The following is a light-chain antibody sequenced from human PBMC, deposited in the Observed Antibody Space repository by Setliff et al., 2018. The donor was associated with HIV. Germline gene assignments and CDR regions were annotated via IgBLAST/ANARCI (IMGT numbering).Light chain of an antibody. CDR2: GNT. CDR1: SSNIGSNT. Sequence: QSVLTQPPSASGTPGQRVTISCSGSSSNIGSNTVNWYQHLPGTAPKLLIYGNTNRPSGVPDRFSGSKSGASASLAITGLQAEDEADYYCQSYDTSLSGPWVFGGGTKVTVL. CDR3: QSYDTSLSGPWV. J-gene: IGLJ3*02. V-gene: IGLV1-40*01.